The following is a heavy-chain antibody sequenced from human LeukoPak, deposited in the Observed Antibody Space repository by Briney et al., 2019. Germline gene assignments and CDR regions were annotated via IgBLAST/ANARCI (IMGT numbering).Heavy chain of an antibody. J-gene: IGHJ3*02. Sequence: PGGSLRLSCAASGFTFSSYAMHWVRQAPGKGLEWVAVISYDGSNKYYADSVKGRFTNSRDNSKNTLYLQMNSLRAEDTAVYYCAKDKRGSYYEFGFDAFDIWGQGTMVTVSS. CDR3: AKDKRGSYYEFGFDAFDI. CDR2: ISYDGSNK. D-gene: IGHD1-26*01. CDR1: GFTFSSYA. V-gene: IGHV3-30-3*01.